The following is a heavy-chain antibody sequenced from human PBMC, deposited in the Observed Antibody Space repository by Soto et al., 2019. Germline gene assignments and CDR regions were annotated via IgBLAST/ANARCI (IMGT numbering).Heavy chain of an antibody. J-gene: IGHJ6*02. CDR3: ARDSGDTAIVSLHYYYYGMDV. CDR2: IIPIFGTA. CDR1: GGTFSSYA. Sequence: SVKVSCTASGGTFSSYAISWVRPAPGQGLEWMGGIIPIFGTAHYAQKFQGRVTITADESTSTAYMELSSLRSEDTAAYYCARDSGDTAIVSLHYYYYGMDVSG. V-gene: IGHV1-69*13. D-gene: IGHD5-18*01.